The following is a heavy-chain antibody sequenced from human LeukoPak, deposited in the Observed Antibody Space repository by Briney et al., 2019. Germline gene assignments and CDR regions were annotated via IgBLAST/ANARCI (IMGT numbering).Heavy chain of an antibody. V-gene: IGHV4-59*12. Sequence: SETLSLTCTVSGGSISIYHWSWLRQPPGKGLEWIGYIYYTGSTNYNPSTTYNPSLKSRVTISVDTSKNQFSLKLSSVTAADTAVYYCARGTQTHYGSGSAIDYWGQGTLVTVSS. CDR3: ARGTQTHYGSGSAIDY. CDR2: IYYTGST. CDR1: GGSISIYH. J-gene: IGHJ4*02. D-gene: IGHD3-10*01.